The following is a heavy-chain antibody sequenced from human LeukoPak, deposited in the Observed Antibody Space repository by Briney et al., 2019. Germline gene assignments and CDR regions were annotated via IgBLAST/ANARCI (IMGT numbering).Heavy chain of an antibody. V-gene: IGHV1-2*02. Sequence: ASVKVSCKTTGYTFTGYHLHWVRQAPGQGLEWMALIQSDSGDTNYAQKFQGRVTVTRDKFTRTSYIEVDRLSSDDTAVYYCARDLTGDLYTFFDYWGQGTLVTVSS. CDR3: ARDLTGDLYTFFDY. CDR2: IQSDSGDT. J-gene: IGHJ4*02. D-gene: IGHD3-16*02. CDR1: GYTFTGYH.